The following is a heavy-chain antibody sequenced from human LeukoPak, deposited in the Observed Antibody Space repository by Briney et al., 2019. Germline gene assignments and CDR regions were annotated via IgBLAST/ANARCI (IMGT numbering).Heavy chain of an antibody. CDR3: ARGYYSSTSCPHFDY. V-gene: IGHV3-53*01. Sequence: GGSLRLSCAASGFTVSSNYMSWVRQAPGKGLEWVSVIYSGGSTYHADSVKGRFTISRDNSKNTLYLQMNSLRAEDTAVYYCARGYYSSTSCPHFDYWGQGTLVTVSS. D-gene: IGHD2-2*01. J-gene: IGHJ4*02. CDR2: IYSGGST. CDR1: GFTVSSNY.